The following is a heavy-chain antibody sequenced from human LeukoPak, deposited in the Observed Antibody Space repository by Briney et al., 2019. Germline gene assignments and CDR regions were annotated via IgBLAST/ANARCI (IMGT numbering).Heavy chain of an antibody. Sequence: SETLSLTCAVYGGSFSDYYWSWIRQPPGKGLEWIGEINHSGSTNYNPSLKSRVTISVDTSKNQFSLKLSSVTAADTAVYYCARGGIAVAWGQGTLVTVSS. CDR3: ARGGIAVA. J-gene: IGHJ5*02. CDR1: GGSFSDYY. V-gene: IGHV4-34*01. CDR2: INHSGST. D-gene: IGHD6-19*01.